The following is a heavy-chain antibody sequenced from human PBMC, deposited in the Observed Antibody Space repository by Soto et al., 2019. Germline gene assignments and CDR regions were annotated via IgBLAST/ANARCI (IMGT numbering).Heavy chain of an antibody. CDR3: ARDASRYFDWLDQLAKNYYYYYGMDV. J-gene: IGHJ6*02. CDR1: GFTFSSYG. D-gene: IGHD3-9*01. V-gene: IGHV3-33*01. CDR2: IWYDGSNK. Sequence: QVQLVESGGGVVQPGRSLRLSCAASGFTFSSYGMHWVRQAPGKGLEWVAVIWYDGSNKYYADSVKGRFTISRDNSKNTLYLQMNSLRAEDRAVYYCARDASRYFDWLDQLAKNYYYYYGMDVWGQGTTVTDS.